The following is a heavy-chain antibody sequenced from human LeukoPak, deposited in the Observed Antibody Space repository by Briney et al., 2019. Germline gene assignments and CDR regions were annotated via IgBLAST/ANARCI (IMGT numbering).Heavy chain of an antibody. CDR3: AKDYYGGNSIGFFDY. CDR2: ISYDGSNK. D-gene: IGHD4-23*01. J-gene: IGHJ4*02. V-gene: IGHV3-30*18. Sequence: PGRSLRLSCAASGFTFSNSGMHWVRQAPGKGLEWVAVISYDGSNKYYADSVKGRFTISRDNSKNTLYLQMNSLRAEDTAVYYCAKDYYGGNSIGFFDYWGQGTLVTVSS. CDR1: GFTFSNSG.